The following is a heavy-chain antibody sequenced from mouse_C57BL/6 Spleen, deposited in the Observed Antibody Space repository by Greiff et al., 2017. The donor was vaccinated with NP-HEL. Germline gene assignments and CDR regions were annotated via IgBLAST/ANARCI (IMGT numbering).Heavy chain of an antibody. CDR3: ARRTGTGGYFDV. J-gene: IGHJ1*03. CDR1: GYTFTSYW. CDR2: IDPSDSYT. D-gene: IGHD4-1*01. Sequence: QVQLQQPGAELVMPGASVKLSCKASGYTFTSYWMHWVKQRPGQGLEWIGEIDPSDSYTNYNQKFKGKSTLTVDKSSSTAYMQLSSLTSEDSAVYYCARRTGTGGYFDVWGTGTTVTVSS. V-gene: IGHV1-69*01.